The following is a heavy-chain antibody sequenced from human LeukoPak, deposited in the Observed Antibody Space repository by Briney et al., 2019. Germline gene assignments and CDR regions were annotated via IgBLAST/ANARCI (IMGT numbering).Heavy chain of an antibody. CDR2: INHSGST. Sequence: PSETLSLTCAVSGGSIGSGGYSWSWIRQPPGKGLEWIGEINHSGSTNYNPSLKSRVTISVDTSKNQFSLKLSSVTAADTAVYYCARGGGPITMVRGVRSLFDPWGQGTLVTVSS. CDR1: GGSIGSGGYS. D-gene: IGHD3-10*01. J-gene: IGHJ5*02. V-gene: IGHV4-34*01. CDR3: ARGGGPITMVRGVRSLFDP.